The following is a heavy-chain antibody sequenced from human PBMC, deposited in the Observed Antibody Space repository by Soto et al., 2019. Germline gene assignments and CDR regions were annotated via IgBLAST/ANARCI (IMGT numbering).Heavy chain of an antibody. V-gene: IGHV3-33*01. CDR1: GFTFSSYG. Sequence: QVQLVESGGGVVQPGRSLRLSCAASGFTFSSYGMHWVRQAPGKGLEWVAVIWYGGSNKYYADSVKGRFTISRDNSKNTLYLQMNSLRAEDTAVYYCARPRGPTTSEYFQHWGQGTLVTVSS. J-gene: IGHJ1*01. CDR2: IWYGGSNK. D-gene: IGHD5-12*01. CDR3: ARPRGPTTSEYFQH.